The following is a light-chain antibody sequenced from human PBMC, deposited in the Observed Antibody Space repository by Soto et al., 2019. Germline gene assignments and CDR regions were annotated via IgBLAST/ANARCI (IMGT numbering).Light chain of an antibody. CDR2: GAS. J-gene: IGKJ2*01. V-gene: IGKV3-15*01. Sequence: EIVVTQSPATLSVSPGERATLSCRARQSVSNNLAWYQQKPGQAPRLLIHGASTRATSIPARFSGSGSGREFTLTISSLQSEDVAVYYCQQYNDWPYTFGQGTKLDIK. CDR1: QSVSNN. CDR3: QQYNDWPYT.